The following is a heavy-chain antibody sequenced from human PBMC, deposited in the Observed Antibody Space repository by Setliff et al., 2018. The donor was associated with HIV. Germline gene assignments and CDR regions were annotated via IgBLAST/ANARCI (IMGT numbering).Heavy chain of an antibody. Sequence: PSETLSLTCTVSGGSISSYYWSWIRQPPGKGLEWIGYIFYSGSTNYNPSLKSRVTISVDASKNQFSLRLSSVTAADTAVYYCTRDLWGDDYYYNNMDVWGKGTTVTVSS. CDR1: GGSISSYY. V-gene: IGHV4-59*12. CDR2: IFYSGST. D-gene: IGHD2-21*02. CDR3: TRDLWGDDYYYNNMDV. J-gene: IGHJ6*03.